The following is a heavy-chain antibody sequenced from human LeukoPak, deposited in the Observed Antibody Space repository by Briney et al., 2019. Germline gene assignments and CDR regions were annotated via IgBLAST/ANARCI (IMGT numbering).Heavy chain of an antibody. J-gene: IGHJ4*02. D-gene: IGHD5-18*01. Sequence: GGCLRLSCAASGFTFSSDGMHWVRQAPGKWLGWVAVISYDGSNNYYADSVKGRFTISRDNSKKTLYLQMNSLRAEDTAVYYCAKEEQYSYAIWGQGTLVTVSS. V-gene: IGHV3-30*18. CDR1: GFTFSSDG. CDR2: ISYDGSNN. CDR3: AKEEQYSYAI.